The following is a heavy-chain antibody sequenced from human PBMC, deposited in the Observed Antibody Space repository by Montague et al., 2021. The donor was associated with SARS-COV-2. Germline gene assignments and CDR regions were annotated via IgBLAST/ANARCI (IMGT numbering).Heavy chain of an antibody. CDR3: ARLVDTYYYDYGMDV. V-gene: IGHV4-39*01. Sequence: YNPSLKSRVTISVDTPKNQFSLKLSSVTAADTAVYYCARLVDTYYYDYGMDVWGQGTTV. D-gene: IGHD2-15*01. J-gene: IGHJ6*02.